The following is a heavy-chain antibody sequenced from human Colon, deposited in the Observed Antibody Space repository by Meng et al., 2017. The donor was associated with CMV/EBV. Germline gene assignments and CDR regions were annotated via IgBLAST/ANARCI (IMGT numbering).Heavy chain of an antibody. J-gene: IGHJ4*02. CDR3: ARGSQSQRLLDY. D-gene: IGHD6-25*01. V-gene: IGHV1-2*02. CDR1: GYNFIGYS. Sequence: ASVKVSCKTSGYNFIGYSIHWVRQAPGQGLEWMGWITPDTGGTNYAQKFQGRVTISGDASISTAYMELSSLISDDTAVYFCARGSQSQRLLDYWGQGTLVTVSS. CDR2: ITPDTGGT.